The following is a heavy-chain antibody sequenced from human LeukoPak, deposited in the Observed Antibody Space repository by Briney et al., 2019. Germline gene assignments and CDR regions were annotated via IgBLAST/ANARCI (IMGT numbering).Heavy chain of an antibody. J-gene: IGHJ6*03. V-gene: IGHV4-59*01. CDR1: GGSISSYY. CDR2: IYYSGST. Sequence: PSETLSLTCTVSGGSISSYYWSWIRQPPGKGLEWIGYIYYSGSTNYNPSLKSRVTISVDTSKNQFSLKLSSVTAADTAVYYCARGGCSSTSCYYYYYYMYVWGKGTTVTVSS. CDR3: ARGGCSSTSCYYYYYYMYV. D-gene: IGHD2-2*01.